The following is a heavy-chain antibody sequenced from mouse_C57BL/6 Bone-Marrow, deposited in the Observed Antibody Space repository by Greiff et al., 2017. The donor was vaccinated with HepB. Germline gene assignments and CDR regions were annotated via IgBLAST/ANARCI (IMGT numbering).Heavy chain of an antibody. CDR1: GFNIKDDY. Sequence: VQLQQSGAELVRPGASVKLSCTASGFNIKDDYMHWVKQRPEQGLEWIGWIDPENGDTEYASKFQGKAPITADTSSNTAYLQLSSLTSEDTAVYYCTTRGYYYGSSYGYWGQGTTLTVSS. J-gene: IGHJ2*01. CDR2: IDPENGDT. V-gene: IGHV14-4*01. CDR3: TTRGYYYGSSYGY. D-gene: IGHD1-1*01.